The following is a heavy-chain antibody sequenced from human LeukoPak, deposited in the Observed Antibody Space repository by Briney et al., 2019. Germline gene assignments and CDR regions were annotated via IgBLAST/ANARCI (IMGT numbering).Heavy chain of an antibody. V-gene: IGHV4-4*02. CDR3: ARQGDGYFGY. D-gene: IGHD5-24*01. J-gene: IGHJ4*02. CDR2: IYHSGIT. Sequence: SETLSLTCAVSGGSISSTNWWWSWVRQPPGKGLEWIGEIYHSGITNYNPSLKSRVTISVDKSKNQFSLKLSSVTAADTAVYYCARQGDGYFGYWGQGTLVTVSS. CDR1: GGSISSTNW.